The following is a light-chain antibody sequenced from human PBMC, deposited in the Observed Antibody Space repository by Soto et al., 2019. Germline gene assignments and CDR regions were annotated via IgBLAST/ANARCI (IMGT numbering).Light chain of an antibody. CDR3: SSYTSSSTLV. V-gene: IGLV2-14*01. Sequence: QSALTQPASVSGSPGQSITISCIGTSSDVGGYNDVSWYQQRPDKAPKPMIYDVSNRPSGGSNRFSGSKSGNTASLTISGLQAEDEANYYCSSYTSSSTLVFGGGTKLTAL. J-gene: IGLJ2*01. CDR2: DVS. CDR1: SSDVGGYND.